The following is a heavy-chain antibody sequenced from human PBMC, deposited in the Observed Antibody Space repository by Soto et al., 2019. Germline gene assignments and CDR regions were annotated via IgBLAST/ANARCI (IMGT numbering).Heavy chain of an antibody. CDR2: MNEDGGTT. CDR1: GFTFSRYW. Sequence: LRLSCAASGFTFSRYWMHWFRQAPGKGLVWVSRMNEDGGTTDYADSVKGRFTISRDNSKNTLYLQMNSLRAEDTAVYYCARAGYSSSCIYYYYGMDVWGQGPTVTVSS. J-gene: IGHJ6*02. D-gene: IGHD6-13*01. V-gene: IGHV3-74*01. CDR3: ARAGYSSSCIYYYYGMDV.